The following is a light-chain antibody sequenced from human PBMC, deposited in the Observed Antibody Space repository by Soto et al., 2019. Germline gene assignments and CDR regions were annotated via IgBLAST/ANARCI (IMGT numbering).Light chain of an antibody. CDR3: QQYSTYSRT. J-gene: IGKJ1*01. Sequence: DIQMTQSPSTLSASVGDRVTITCRASQSLSTWLAWYQQKPGKAPKLLIYKASTLESGVPSRFSGSGSGTEFTLTISSLQPDDFATYYCQQYSTYSRTFGQGTKVEI. CDR1: QSLSTW. V-gene: IGKV1-5*03. CDR2: KAS.